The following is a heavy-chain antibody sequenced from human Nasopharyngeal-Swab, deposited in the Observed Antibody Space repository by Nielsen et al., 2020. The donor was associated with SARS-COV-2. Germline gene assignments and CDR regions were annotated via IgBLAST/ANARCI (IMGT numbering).Heavy chain of an antibody. D-gene: IGHD1-26*01. CDR1: GGSISSSSYY. CDR3: ARLGWELRLDY. J-gene: IGHJ4*02. Sequence: SETLSLTCTVSGGSISSSSYYWGWIRQPPGKGLEWIGGIYYSGSTYYNPSLKSRVTISVDTSKNQFSLKLSSVTAADTAVYYCARLGWELRLDYWGQGTLVTVSS. CDR2: IYYSGST. V-gene: IGHV4-39*01.